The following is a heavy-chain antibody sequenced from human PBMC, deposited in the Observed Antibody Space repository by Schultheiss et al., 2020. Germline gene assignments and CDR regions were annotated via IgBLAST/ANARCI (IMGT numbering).Heavy chain of an antibody. CDR2: INPNSGGT. V-gene: IGHV1-2*04. J-gene: IGHJ6*02. Sequence: AYVTVSGKASGYTFTGYYMHWVRQAPGQGLEWMGWINPNSGGTNYAQKFQGWVTMTRDTSISTAYMELSRLRSDDTAVYYCARSTWFGELVSDYYGMDVWGQGTTVTVSS. CDR1: GYTFTGYY. D-gene: IGHD3-10*01. CDR3: ARSTWFGELVSDYYGMDV.